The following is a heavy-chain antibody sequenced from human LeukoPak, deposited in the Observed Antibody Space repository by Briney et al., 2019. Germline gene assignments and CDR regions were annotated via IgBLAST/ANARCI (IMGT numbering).Heavy chain of an antibody. CDR3: ARDYDSSGRGAFDI. CDR2: IIPIFGTA. D-gene: IGHD3-22*01. V-gene: IGHV1-69*06. CDR1: GGTFSSYA. J-gene: IGHJ3*02. Sequence: ASVKVSCKASGGTFSSYAISWVRQAPGQGLEWMGGIIPIFGTANYAQKFQGRVTITADKSTSTAYMKLSSLRSEDTAVYYCARDYDSSGRGAFDIWGQGTMVTVSS.